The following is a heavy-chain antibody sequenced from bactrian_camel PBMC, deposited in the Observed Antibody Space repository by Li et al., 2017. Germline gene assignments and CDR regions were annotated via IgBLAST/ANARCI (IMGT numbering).Heavy chain of an antibody. CDR1: GTPNC. D-gene: IGHD6*01. CDR2: IFTPDGDT. J-gene: IGHJ6*01. CDR3: VRDCGSSCHEHEGY. Sequence: HVQLVESGGGSVQPGGSLRLSCVASGTPNCMGWFRQAPGKEREGVAAIFTPDGDTYYSQSVKGRFTISEDKAKNVLYLQMTSLKPEDTAVYYGVRDCGSSCHEHEGYWGQGTQVTVS. V-gene: IGHV3S54*01.